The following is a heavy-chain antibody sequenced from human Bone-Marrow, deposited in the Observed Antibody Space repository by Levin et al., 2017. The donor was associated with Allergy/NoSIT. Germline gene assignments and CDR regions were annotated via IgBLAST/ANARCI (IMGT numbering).Heavy chain of an antibody. CDR2: IYYSGST. D-gene: IGHD3-22*01. Sequence: SQTLSLPCTVSGGSIRSGGYYWSWIRQHPGKGLEWIGYIYYSGSTYYNPSLKSRVTISVDTSKNQFSLKLSSVTAADTAVYYCARGPPYYYDSSGYAFDYWGQGTLVTVSS. V-gene: IGHV4-31*03. CDR1: GGSIRSGGYY. CDR3: ARGPPYYYDSSGYAFDY. J-gene: IGHJ4*02.